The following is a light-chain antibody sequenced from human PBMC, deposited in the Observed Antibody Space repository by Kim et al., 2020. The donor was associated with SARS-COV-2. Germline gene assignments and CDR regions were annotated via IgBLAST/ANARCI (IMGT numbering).Light chain of an antibody. CDR1: NLEEKY. J-gene: IGLJ2*01. CDR2: PGT. Sequence: PGERASSTGAGDNLEEKYVCGEQREPGRSPVRVIYPGTKRPSESPARFAASSSGNTATLTISGAETMDEADYCCQAWDTTGPVVLGGGTQLTVL. CDR3: QAWDTTGPVV. V-gene: IGLV3-1*01.